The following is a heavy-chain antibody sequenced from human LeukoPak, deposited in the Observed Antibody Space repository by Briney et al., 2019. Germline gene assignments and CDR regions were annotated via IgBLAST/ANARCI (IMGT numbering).Heavy chain of an antibody. CDR2: IYYSGST. Sequence: SETLSLTCTVSGGSISSYYWSWIRQPPGKGLEWIGYIYYSGSTNYNPSLKSRVTMSVDTSKNQFSLKLSSVTAADTAVYYCARYQNSFDYWGQGTLVTVSS. CDR1: GGSISSYY. CDR3: ARYQNSFDY. J-gene: IGHJ4*02. V-gene: IGHV4-59*01.